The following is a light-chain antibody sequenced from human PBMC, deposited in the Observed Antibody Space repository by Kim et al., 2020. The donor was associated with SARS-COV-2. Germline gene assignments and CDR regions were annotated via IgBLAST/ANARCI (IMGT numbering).Light chain of an antibody. V-gene: IGLV4-69*01. CDR3: QTWGTDIHRM. CDR1: SGHSNYA. J-gene: IGLJ3*02. Sequence: QPVLTQSPSASASLGASVRLTCTLSSGHSNYAIAWHQQQPEKGPRYLMKVNSDGSHIKGDGIPDRFSGSSSGAERYLTISSLQSEDEADYYCQTWGTDIHRMFGRGTQLTVL. CDR2: VNSDGSH.